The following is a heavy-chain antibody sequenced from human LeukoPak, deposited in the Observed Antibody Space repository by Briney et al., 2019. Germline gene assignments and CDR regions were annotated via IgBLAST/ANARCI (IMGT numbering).Heavy chain of an antibody. CDR1: GYTFTSFD. J-gene: IGHJ4*02. CDR2: INPSGGST. V-gene: IGHV1-46*01. D-gene: IGHD2-15*01. CDR3: ARDLAVAGGY. Sequence: GASVKVSCKASGYTFTSFDIFWVRQAPGQGLEWMGIINPSGGSTSYAQKFQGRVTMTRDMSTSTVYMELSSLRSEDTAVYYCARDLAVAGGYWGQGTLVTVSS.